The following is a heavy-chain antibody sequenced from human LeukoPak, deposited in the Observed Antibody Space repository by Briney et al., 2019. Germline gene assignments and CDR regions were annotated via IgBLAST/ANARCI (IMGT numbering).Heavy chain of an antibody. CDR1: GGTFSSYA. CDR3: ARGTYYDFWSAFYV. Sequence: ASVKVSCKASGGTFSSYAISWVRQAPGQGLEWMGGIIPIFGTANYAQKFQGRVTITADESTSTAYMELSSLRSEDTAVYYCARGTYYDFWSAFYVWGQGTTVTVSS. V-gene: IGHV1-69*13. D-gene: IGHD3-3*01. J-gene: IGHJ6*02. CDR2: IIPIFGTA.